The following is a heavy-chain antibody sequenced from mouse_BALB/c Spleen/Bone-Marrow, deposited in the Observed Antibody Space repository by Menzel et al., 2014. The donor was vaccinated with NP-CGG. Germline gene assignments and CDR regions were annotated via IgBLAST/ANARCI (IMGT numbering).Heavy chain of an antibody. V-gene: IGHV5-12-2*01. CDR2: ISNGGGST. CDR3: ARGNGFAY. J-gene: IGHJ3*01. CDR1: GFTFSSYT. Sequence: EVKLVESGGGLVQPGGSLKLSRAASGFTFSSYTMSWVRQTPEKRLDWVAYISNGGGSTYYPDTVKGRFTISRDNAKNTLYLQMSSLKSEDTAMYYCARGNGFAYWGQGTLVTVSA.